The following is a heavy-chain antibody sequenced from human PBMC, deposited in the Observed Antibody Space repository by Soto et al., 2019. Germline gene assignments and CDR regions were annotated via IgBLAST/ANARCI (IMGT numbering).Heavy chain of an antibody. Sequence: QVQLVQSGAEVKKPGSSVKVSCKASGGTFSSYAISWVRQAPGQGLEWMGGIIPIFGTANYAQKFQGRVTITADESTSTAYMELSSLRSEDTAVYYCARVGDVLLWFGESYSSGAFDIWGQGTMVTVSS. CDR1: GGTFSSYA. V-gene: IGHV1-69*01. D-gene: IGHD3-10*01. CDR2: IIPIFGTA. CDR3: ARVGDVLLWFGESYSSGAFDI. J-gene: IGHJ3*02.